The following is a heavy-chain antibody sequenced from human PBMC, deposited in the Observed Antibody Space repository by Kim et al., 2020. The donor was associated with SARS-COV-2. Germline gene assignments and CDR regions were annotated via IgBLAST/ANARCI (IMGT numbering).Heavy chain of an antibody. J-gene: IGHJ4*02. CDR2: IYYSGST. CDR1: GGSISSSSYY. V-gene: IGHV4-39*01. CDR3: ARQGSSWYDPSGY. Sequence: SETLSLTCTVSGGSISSSSYYWGWIRQPPGKGLEWIGSIYYSGSTYYNPSLKSRVPISVATSKNQFSLKLSSVTAADTAVYYCARQGSSWYDPSGYWGQGPLVTVSS. D-gene: IGHD6-13*01.